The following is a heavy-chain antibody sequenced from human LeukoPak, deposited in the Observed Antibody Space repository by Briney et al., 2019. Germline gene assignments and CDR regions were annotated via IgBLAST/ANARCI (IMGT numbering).Heavy chain of an antibody. CDR1: GITLSNYG. CDR3: AKRGVVIRVILVGFHKQAYYFES. CDR2: ISDSGGTT. D-gene: IGHD3-22*01. V-gene: IGHV3-23*01. J-gene: IGHJ4*02. Sequence: GGSLRLSCAVSGITLSNYGMSWVRQAPGKGLEWVAGISDSGGTTNYADSVKGRFTVSRDNPKNTLYLQMNSVRAEDTAVYFCAKRGVVIRVILVGFHKQAYYFESWGQGVLVTVSS.